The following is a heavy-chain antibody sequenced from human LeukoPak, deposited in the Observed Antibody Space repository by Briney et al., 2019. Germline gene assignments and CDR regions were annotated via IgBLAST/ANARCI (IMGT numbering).Heavy chain of an antibody. D-gene: IGHD3-22*01. CDR2: IYSGGNT. J-gene: IGHJ4*02. CDR1: GFTVSSNS. CDR3: ARGTHYYDSSGRGGYLDY. Sequence: GGSLRLSCTVSGFTVSSNSMSWVRQAPGKGLEWVSFIYSGGNTHYSDSVKGRFTISRDNSKHTLYLQMNSLRAEDTAVYYCARGTHYYDSSGRGGYLDYWGQGTLVTVSS. V-gene: IGHV3-53*05.